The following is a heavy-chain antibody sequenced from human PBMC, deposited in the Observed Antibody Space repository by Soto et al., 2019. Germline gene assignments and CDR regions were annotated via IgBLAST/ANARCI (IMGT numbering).Heavy chain of an antibody. CDR2: VDNEGIYT. Sequence: GGSLRLSSAASGFNSTNYWMNWVSQALEKGVVWDARVDNEGIYTSYADSVKGRFTISRDNAKNTLYLQMNDLRVEDTAVYYCGSVFEYWGQGSLVTVSS. V-gene: IGHV3-74*01. CDR1: GFNSTNYW. CDR3: GSVFEY. J-gene: IGHJ4*02.